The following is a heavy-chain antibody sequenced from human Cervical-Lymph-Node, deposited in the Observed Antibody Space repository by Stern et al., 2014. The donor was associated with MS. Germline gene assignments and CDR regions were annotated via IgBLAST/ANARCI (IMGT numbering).Heavy chain of an antibody. CDR2: IYYSGST. Sequence: QVQLQESGPGLVKPSETLSLTCTVSGGSISSYDWSWIRQPPGKGLEWIAYIYYSGSTNYNPALKSRGTISEEKTKKQTSLKLHSVTAADTAVYYCARDGDSVGTYEGAFDIWGQGTMVTVSS. V-gene: IGHV4-59*01. D-gene: IGHD1-26*01. J-gene: IGHJ3*02. CDR1: GGSISSYD. CDR3: ARDGDSVGTYEGAFDI.